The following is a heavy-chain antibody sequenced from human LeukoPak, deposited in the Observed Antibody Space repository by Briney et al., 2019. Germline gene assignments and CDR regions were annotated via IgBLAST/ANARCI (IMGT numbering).Heavy chain of an antibody. V-gene: IGHV1-69*04. CDR1: GGTSNSNA. CDR2: IIPNLGTT. Sequence: SVKVSCKASGGTSNSNAISWMRQAHGQGLEWMGRIIPNLGTTNRAQNFQDRVTLTADKSTNTAYMELTSLTSDDTAVYYCATTNDGGGYQWGDFFDFWGQGTLVTVSS. CDR3: ATTNDGGGYQWGDFFDF. J-gene: IGHJ4*02. D-gene: IGHD3-22*01.